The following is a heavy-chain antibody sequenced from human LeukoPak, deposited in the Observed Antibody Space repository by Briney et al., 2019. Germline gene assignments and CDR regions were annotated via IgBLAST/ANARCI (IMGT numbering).Heavy chain of an antibody. V-gene: IGHV3-7*01. J-gene: IGHJ6*02. CDR2: IKQDGSEK. Sequence: GGSLRLSCAASGFTFSSYWMSWVRQAPGKGLEWVANIKQDGSEKYYVDSVKGRFTISRDNAKNSLYLQMNSLRAEDTAVYYCAREVVVADHYYYGMDVWGHGTTVTVSS. CDR1: GFTFSSYW. D-gene: IGHD6-19*01. CDR3: AREVVVADHYYYGMDV.